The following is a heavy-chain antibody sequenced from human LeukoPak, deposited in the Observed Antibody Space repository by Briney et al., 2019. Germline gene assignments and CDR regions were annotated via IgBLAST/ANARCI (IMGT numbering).Heavy chain of an antibody. Sequence: GGSLRLSCEASGFTFSNYAMSWVRQAPARGLEWVSSLRGGGDTFYADSVKGRFPLSSDDSRNTVYLPLNTLRVEDTAVYYCAKATSVSNADAALWGQGTLVTVYS. CDR3: AKATSVSNADAAL. D-gene: IGHD1-1*01. V-gene: IGHV3-23*01. CDR2: LRGGGDT. J-gene: IGHJ4*02. CDR1: GFTFSNYA.